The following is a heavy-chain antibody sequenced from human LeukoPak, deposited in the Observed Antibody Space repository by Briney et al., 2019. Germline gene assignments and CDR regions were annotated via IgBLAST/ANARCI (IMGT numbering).Heavy chain of an antibody. V-gene: IGHV3-20*04. D-gene: IGHD2-15*01. J-gene: IGHJ4*02. CDR2: INWNGGST. CDR3: ARKVHCSGGSCYFPPPCDY. Sequence: PGGSLRLSCAASGFTFDDYGMSWVRQAPGKGLEWVSGINWNGGSTGYADSVKGRFTISRDNAKNSLYLQMNSLRAEDTALYYCARKVHCSGGSCYFPPPCDYWGQGTLVTVSS. CDR1: GFTFDDYG.